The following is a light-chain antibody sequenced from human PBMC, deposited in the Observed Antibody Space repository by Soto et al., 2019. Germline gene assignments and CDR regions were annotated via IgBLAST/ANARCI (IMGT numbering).Light chain of an antibody. CDR3: STWDGSLNGWV. CDR1: SSNIGSDT. CDR2: NDD. J-gene: IGLJ3*02. Sequence: QSVLTQPPSVSGTPGLRVTISCSGSSSNIGSDTVNWYQQLPGAAPKLLIFNDDQRPSGVPDRFSGSRSGTSASLVISGLQSDDEADYFCSTWDGSLNGWVFGGGTKLTVL. V-gene: IGLV1-44*01.